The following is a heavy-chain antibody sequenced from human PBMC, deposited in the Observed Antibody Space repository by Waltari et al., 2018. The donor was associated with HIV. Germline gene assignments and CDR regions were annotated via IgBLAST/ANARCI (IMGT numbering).Heavy chain of an antibody. J-gene: IGHJ4*02. CDR1: GFTFRDCT. V-gene: IGHV3-21*02. Sequence: DVRLVESGGGLVNPGGSLSISCVVSGFTFRDCTMNWVRQAPGKRLEWVSSMTSSGNYIYYADSIKGRFTISRDNAEKSLYLQMNDLRVEDKALYYCARAAVTTWGNYFDFWGQGALVTVSS. D-gene: IGHD4-17*01. CDR3: ARAAVTTWGNYFDF. CDR2: MTSSGNYI.